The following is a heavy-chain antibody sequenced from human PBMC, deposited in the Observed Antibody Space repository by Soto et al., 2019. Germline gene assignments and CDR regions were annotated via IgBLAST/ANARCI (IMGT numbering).Heavy chain of an antibody. V-gene: IGHV1-69*01. J-gene: IGHJ6*02. CDR3: AGGLYSYHFLYYYYGMDV. Sequence: QVQLVQSGAEVKKPGSSVKVSCKASGGTFSSYAISWVRQAPGQGLEWMGGIIPIFGTANYAQKFQGRVTITADESTSTAYMELSSLRSEDTAVYYCAGGLYSYHFLYYYYGMDVWGQGTTVTVSS. CDR1: GGTFSSYA. D-gene: IGHD5-18*01. CDR2: IIPIFGTA.